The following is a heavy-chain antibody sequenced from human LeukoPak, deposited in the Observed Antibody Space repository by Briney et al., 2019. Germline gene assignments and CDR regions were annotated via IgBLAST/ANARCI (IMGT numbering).Heavy chain of an antibody. Sequence: ASVTVSCKASGYTVTGYYMHWVRQAPGRGLEWMGWINPNSGGTNYAQKFQGRVTMTRDTSISTAYMELSRLRSDDTAVYYCARARGDYDYWGQGTLVTVSS. D-gene: IGHD4-17*01. J-gene: IGHJ4*02. V-gene: IGHV1-2*02. CDR1: GYTVTGYY. CDR2: INPNSGGT. CDR3: ARARGDYDY.